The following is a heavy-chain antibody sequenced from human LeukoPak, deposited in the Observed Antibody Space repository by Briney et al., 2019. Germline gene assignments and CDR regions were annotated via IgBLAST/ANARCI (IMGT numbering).Heavy chain of an antibody. CDR2: ISNSGDRT. J-gene: IGHJ4*02. CDR3: AKDFVPRGGSYFPGFDT. Sequence: GGSLRLSCAASGFTFSSYAMNWVRQAPGKGLEWVSTISNSGDRTYYADSVKGRFTISRDNSKNTLYLQMNSLRTEDTAVYYCAKDFVPRGGSYFPGFDTRGQGTLVIVSS. CDR1: GFTFSSYA. V-gene: IGHV3-23*01. D-gene: IGHD1-26*01.